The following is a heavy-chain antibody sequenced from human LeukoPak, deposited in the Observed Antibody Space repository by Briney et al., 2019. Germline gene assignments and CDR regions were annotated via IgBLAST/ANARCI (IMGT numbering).Heavy chain of an antibody. CDR2: ISSSGSTI. V-gene: IGHV3-11*01. Sequence: GGSLRFSCAASGFTFSDYYMSWIRQAPGKGLEWVSYISSSGSTIYYADSVKGRFTISRDNAKNSLYLQMNSLRAEDTAVYYCAPMVRGPPFGWFDPWGQGTLVTVSS. CDR1: GFTFSDYY. CDR3: APMVRGPPFGWFDP. J-gene: IGHJ5*02. D-gene: IGHD3-10*01.